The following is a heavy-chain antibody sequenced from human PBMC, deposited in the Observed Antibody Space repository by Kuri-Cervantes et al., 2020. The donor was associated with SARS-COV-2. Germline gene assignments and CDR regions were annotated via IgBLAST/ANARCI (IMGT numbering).Heavy chain of an antibody. CDR3: ARGKTMVRGENYYYMDV. CDR1: GDSVSSNSAA. CDR2: TYFRSKWYN. V-gene: IGHV6-1*01. D-gene: IGHD3-10*01. J-gene: IGHJ6*03. Sequence: SQTLSLTCAISGDSVSSNSAAWNWIRQSPSRGLEWLGRTYFRSKWYNDYAVSVKSRITINPDTSKKQFSLQLNSVTPEDTAVYYCARGKTMVRGENYYYMDVWGKGTTVTASS.